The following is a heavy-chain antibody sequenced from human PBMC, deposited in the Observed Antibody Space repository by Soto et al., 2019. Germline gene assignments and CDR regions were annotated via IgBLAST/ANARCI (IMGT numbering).Heavy chain of an antibody. CDR2: ISLDGKKK. Sequence: QVQLVESGGGVVQPGRSLRLSCAGSGFTLSAYGLYWVRQAPGKGLEWVAVISLDGKKKNYADSVKGRFTISRDNSKNTLSLQMDSLRPEDTAVYYCATDKIYYNNYHGMDVWGQGTTVTVAS. V-gene: IGHV3-30*03. J-gene: IGHJ6*02. CDR3: ATDKIYYNNYHGMDV. D-gene: IGHD3-9*01. CDR1: GFTLSAYG.